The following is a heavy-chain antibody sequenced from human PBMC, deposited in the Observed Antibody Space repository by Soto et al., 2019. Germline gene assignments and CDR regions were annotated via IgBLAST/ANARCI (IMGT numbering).Heavy chain of an antibody. CDR2: ISSSSSYT. CDR3: ARRIEVAGLIDYFDY. Sequence: SLRLSCAASGFTFSDYYMSWIRQAPGKGLEWVSYISSSSSYTNYADSVKGRFTISRDNAKNSLYLQMNSLRAEDTAVYYCARRIEVAGLIDYFDYWGQGTLVTVS. D-gene: IGHD6-19*01. CDR1: GFTFSDYY. V-gene: IGHV3-11*06. J-gene: IGHJ4*02.